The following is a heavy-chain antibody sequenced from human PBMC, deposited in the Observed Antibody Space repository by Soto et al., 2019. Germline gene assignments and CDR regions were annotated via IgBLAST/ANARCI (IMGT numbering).Heavy chain of an antibody. V-gene: IGHV4-59*11. CDR1: GGSISNHY. D-gene: IGHD7-27*01. CDR2: IYYKGNT. Sequence: SETLSLTCTVSGGSISNHYWSWIRQPPGKGLEWIGYIYYKGNTNYNPSLKSRITMSVDTSKNQFSLKLSSVTAADTAVYYCARSNWYSEYWGQGTLVTVSS. J-gene: IGHJ4*02. CDR3: ARSNWYSEY.